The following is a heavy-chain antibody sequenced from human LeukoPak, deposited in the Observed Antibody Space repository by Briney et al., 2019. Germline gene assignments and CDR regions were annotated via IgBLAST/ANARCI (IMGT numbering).Heavy chain of an antibody. CDR3: AKTRTVTDAFDI. CDR2: INPSGGST. D-gene: IGHD4-17*01. J-gene: IGHJ3*02. V-gene: IGHV1-46*01. Sequence: ASVKVSCKASGYTFTSYYMHWVRQAPGQGLEWMGIINPSGGSTSYAQKFQGRVTMTRDMSTSTVYMELRSLRSDDTAVYYCAKTRTVTDAFDIWGQGTMVTVSS. CDR1: GYTFTSYY.